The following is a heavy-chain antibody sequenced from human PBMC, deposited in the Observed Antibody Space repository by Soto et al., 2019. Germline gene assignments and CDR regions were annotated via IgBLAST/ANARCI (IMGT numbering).Heavy chain of an antibody. V-gene: IGHV6-1*01. CDR2: TYYRSKWYN. CDR1: GGSVSSNSAA. J-gene: IGHJ6*02. D-gene: IGHD3-10*01. Sequence: PSQTLSLTCAISGGSVSSNSAAWNWIRQSPSRGLEWLGRTYYRSKWYNDYAVSVKSRITINPDTSKNQFSLQLNSVTPEDTAVYYCASLPGDLLWFGEPHHGMDVWGQGTTVTVSS. CDR3: ASLPGDLLWFGEPHHGMDV.